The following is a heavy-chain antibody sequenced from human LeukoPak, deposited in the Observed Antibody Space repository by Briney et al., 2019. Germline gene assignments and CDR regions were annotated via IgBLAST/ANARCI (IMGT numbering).Heavy chain of an antibody. D-gene: IGHD6-6*01. V-gene: IGHV3-21*01. CDR2: ISSSSSLI. CDR3: AKVDRGDYSSCPVPYYNYYMSV. Sequence: GGSLRLSCAASGFTFSYYSMNWVRQAPGRGLEWVSCISSSSSLIFYSDSVRGRFTISRDNAKNLLYLHMNSLRVEDTAVYYCAKVDRGDYSSCPVPYYNYYMSVWGKGTTVTVSS. CDR1: GFTFSYYS. J-gene: IGHJ6*03.